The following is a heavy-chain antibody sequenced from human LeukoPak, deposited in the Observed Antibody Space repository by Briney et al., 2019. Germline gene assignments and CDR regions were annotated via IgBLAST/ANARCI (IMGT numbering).Heavy chain of an antibody. J-gene: IGHJ4*02. CDR1: GFTFSNYG. Sequence: PGGSLRLSCAASGFTFSNYGMHWVRQAPGKGLEWVAVIWYNGSNKYYADSVKGRFTISRDNSKNTLYLQMNSLRAEDTAVYYCARDRGSSGRLGRFDNWGQGTLVTVSP. D-gene: IGHD6-19*01. CDR3: ARDRGSSGRLGRFDN. V-gene: IGHV3-33*01. CDR2: IWYNGSNK.